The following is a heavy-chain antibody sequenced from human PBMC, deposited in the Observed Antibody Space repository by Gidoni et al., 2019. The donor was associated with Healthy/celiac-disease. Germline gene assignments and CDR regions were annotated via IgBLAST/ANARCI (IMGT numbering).Heavy chain of an antibody. D-gene: IGHD6-19*01. Sequence: EVQLVESGGGLVQPGGSLRLSCAASGFTFSSYWMSWVRQAPGKGLEWVANIKQDVSEKYYVDSVKGRFTISRDNAKNSLYLQMNSLRAEDTAVYYCARGLGYSSGWPPTGYWYFDLWGRGTLVTVSS. CDR3: ARGLGYSSGWPPTGYWYFDL. V-gene: IGHV3-7*01. J-gene: IGHJ2*01. CDR2: IKQDVSEK. CDR1: GFTFSSYW.